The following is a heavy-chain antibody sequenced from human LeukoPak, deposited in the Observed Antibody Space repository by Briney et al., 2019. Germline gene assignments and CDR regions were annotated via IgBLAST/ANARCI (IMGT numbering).Heavy chain of an antibody. CDR2: INPNSGGT. J-gene: IGHJ4*02. D-gene: IGHD1-26*01. V-gene: IGHV1-2*02. Sequence: ASVKVSCKASGYTFTGYYMHWVRQAPGQGLEWMGWINPNSGGTNYAQKFQGRVTMTRDTSISTAYMELSRLRSDDTAVYYCARPPRIVGATKDYWGQGTLVTVSS. CDR3: ARPPRIVGATKDY. CDR1: GYTFTGYY.